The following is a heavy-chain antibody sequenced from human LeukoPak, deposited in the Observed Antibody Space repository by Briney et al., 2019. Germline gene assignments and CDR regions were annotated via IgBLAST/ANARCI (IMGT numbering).Heavy chain of an antibody. J-gene: IGHJ1*01. CDR3: VKCPPSYLAQYFQY. D-gene: IGHD3-10*01. V-gene: IGHV3-23*01. CDR1: GFIFSSHA. Sequence: GGSLRLSCAASGFIFSSHAMSWVRQAPGKGLEWVSGISNTGAYTDHADSVKGRFTISRDNSRNTVYLQMNSLTAEDTAVYYCVKCPPSYLAQYFQYWGQGTLATVSS. CDR2: ISNTGAYT.